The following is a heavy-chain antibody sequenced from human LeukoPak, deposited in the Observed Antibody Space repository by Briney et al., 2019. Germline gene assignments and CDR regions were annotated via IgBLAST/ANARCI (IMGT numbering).Heavy chain of an antibody. Sequence: SETLSLTCSVSGGSIRRLYWSWIRQPPGKGLEGSGYIYYTGSTNYNPSLKSRVTMFVDMSKNQFSLRLSSVTAADTAVYYCARHRAYSSSSPFDYWGQGTLVTVSS. CDR1: GGSIRRLY. J-gene: IGHJ4*02. CDR3: ARHRAYSSSSPFDY. CDR2: IYYTGST. V-gene: IGHV4-59*08. D-gene: IGHD6-6*01.